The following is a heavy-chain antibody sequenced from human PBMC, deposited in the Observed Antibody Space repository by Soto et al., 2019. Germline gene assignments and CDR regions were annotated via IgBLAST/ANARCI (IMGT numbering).Heavy chain of an antibody. CDR1: GFTFSSYA. CDR2: ISGSGGST. Sequence: GGSLRLSCAASGFTFSSYAMSWVRQAPGKGLEWVSAISGSGGSTYYADSVKGRFTISRDNSKNTLYLQMNSLRAEETDVYYGAKDTAILDYDFWGGYCRSETVDYWGQGTLVTVSS. CDR3: AKDTAILDYDFWGGYCRSETVDY. V-gene: IGHV3-23*01. J-gene: IGHJ4*02. D-gene: IGHD3-3*01.